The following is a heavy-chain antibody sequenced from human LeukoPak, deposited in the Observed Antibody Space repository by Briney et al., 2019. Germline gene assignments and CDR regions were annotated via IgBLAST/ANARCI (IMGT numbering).Heavy chain of an antibody. V-gene: IGHV1-2*02. CDR1: GYTFTGYY. J-gene: IGHJ6*02. CDR3: ARDYCSSTSCPDYYYYGMDV. D-gene: IGHD2-2*01. Sequence: ASVKVSCKASGYTFTGYYMHWVRQAPGQGLEWMGWINLNSGGTNYAQKFQGRVTMTRDTSISTAYMELSRLRSGDTAVYYCARDYCSSTSCPDYYYYGMDVWGQGTTVTVSS. CDR2: INLNSGGT.